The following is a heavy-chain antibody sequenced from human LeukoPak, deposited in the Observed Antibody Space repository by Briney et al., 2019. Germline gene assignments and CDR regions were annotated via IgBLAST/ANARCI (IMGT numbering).Heavy chain of an antibody. CDR1: GYTFTDYY. J-gene: IGHJ4*02. D-gene: IGHD7-27*01. V-gene: IGHV1-2*02. CDR2: INPNSGGT. CDR3: ARDLELGISDY. Sequence: ASVKVSCKASGYTFTDYYIHWVRQAPGQGLEWMGWINPNSGGTNSAQKFQGRVTMTTDTSTSTAYMELRSLRSDDTAVYYCARDLELGISDYWGQGTLVTVSS.